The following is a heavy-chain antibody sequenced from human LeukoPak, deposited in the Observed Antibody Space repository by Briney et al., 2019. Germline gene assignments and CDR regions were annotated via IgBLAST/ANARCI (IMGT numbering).Heavy chain of an antibody. D-gene: IGHD3/OR15-3a*01. J-gene: IGHJ5*02. Sequence: PSETLSLTCTVSGGSISSADYYWTWIRQPPGKGLEWIGYISHSGGTYYNSSLLSRVIISVDTSKNQFSLKLSSVTAADTAVYYCARDKRRTFDPWGQGTLVTVSS. CDR2: ISHSGGT. CDR1: GGSISSADYY. CDR3: ARDKRRTFDP. V-gene: IGHV4-30-2*01.